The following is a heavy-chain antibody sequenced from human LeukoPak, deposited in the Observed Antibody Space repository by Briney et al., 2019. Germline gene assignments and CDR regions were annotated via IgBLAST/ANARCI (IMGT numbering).Heavy chain of an antibody. CDR3: ARXSTRWGHAFDI. D-gene: IGHD3-16*01. J-gene: IGHJ3*02. Sequence: PSETLSLTCAVYGGSFSGYYWSWIRQPPGKGLEWIGEINHSGSTNYNPSLKSRVTISVDTSKNQFSLKLSSVTAADTAVDYCARXSTRWGHAFDIWGQGTMVTVSS. V-gene: IGHV4-34*01. CDR2: INHSGST. CDR1: GGSFSGYY.